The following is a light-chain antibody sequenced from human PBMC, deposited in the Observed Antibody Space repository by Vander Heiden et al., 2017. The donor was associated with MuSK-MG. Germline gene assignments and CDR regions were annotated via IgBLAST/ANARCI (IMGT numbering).Light chain of an antibody. V-gene: IGLV2-14*03. J-gene: IGLJ2*01. CDR3: SSYTSSSTVV. Sequence: QSALTQPASVSGSPGPSLTISCTGTSSDVGGYNYVSWYQQHPGKAPKLMIYDVSNRHSGVSNRCSGSKSGNTASLTISGLQAEDEADYYCSSYTSSSTVVFGGGTKLTVL. CDR1: SSDVGGYNY. CDR2: DVS.